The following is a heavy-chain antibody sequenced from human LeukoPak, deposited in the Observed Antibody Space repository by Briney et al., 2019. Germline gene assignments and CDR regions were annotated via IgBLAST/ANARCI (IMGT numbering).Heavy chain of an antibody. CDR1: GGSFSGHY. Sequence: SETLSLTCAVYGGSFSGHYWSWIRQPPGKGLEWIGEINHSGSTNYNPSLKSRVTISVDTSKNQFSLKLSSVTAADTAVYYCARDLIVAARWGFAPVDVFDIWGQGTLVTVSS. CDR2: INHSGST. V-gene: IGHV4-34*01. D-gene: IGHD5-12*01. CDR3: ARDLIVAARWGFAPVDVFDI. J-gene: IGHJ3*02.